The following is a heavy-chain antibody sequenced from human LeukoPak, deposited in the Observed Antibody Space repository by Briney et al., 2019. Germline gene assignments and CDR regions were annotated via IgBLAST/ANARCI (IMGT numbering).Heavy chain of an antibody. J-gene: IGHJ4*02. CDR3: ARSPYYYGSGSGYYYFDY. Sequence: ASVKVSCKASGYTFTSYDINWVRQAAGQGLEWMGWMNPNSGNTGYAQKFQGRVTMTRNTFISTAYMELSSLRSEDTAVYYCARSPYYYGSGSGYYYFDYWGQGTLVTVSS. CDR1: GYTFTSYD. V-gene: IGHV1-8*01. D-gene: IGHD3-10*01. CDR2: MNPNSGNT.